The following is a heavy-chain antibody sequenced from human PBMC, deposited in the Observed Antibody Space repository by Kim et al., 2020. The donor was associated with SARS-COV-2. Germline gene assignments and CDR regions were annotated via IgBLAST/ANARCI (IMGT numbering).Heavy chain of an antibody. CDR2: T. Sequence: TNHNPSLKSRVTISGDTSKNQFTLKRSSVTAADTAVYYCAGTLTVVVFQHWGQGTLVTVSS. V-gene: IGHV4-39*01. CDR3: AGTLTVVVFQH. J-gene: IGHJ1*01. D-gene: IGHD2-15*01.